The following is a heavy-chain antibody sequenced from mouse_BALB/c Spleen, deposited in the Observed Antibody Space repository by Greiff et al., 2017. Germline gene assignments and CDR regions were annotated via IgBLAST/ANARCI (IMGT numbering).Heavy chain of an antibody. CDR3: AREGPYAMDY. V-gene: IGHV5-17*02. Sequence: EVMLVASGGGLVQPGGSRQLSCAASGFTFSSFGLHWVRQAPEEGLEWVAYISSGSSTIYYADTVKGRFTISRDNPRNTLFLHMTSLRSEDTAMYYCAREGPYAMDYWGQGGSVAVCS. CDR2: ISSGSSTI. J-gene: IGHJ4*01. CDR1: GFTFSSFG.